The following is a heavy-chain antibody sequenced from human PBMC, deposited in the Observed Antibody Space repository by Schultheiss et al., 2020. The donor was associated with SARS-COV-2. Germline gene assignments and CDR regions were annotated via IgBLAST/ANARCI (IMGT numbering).Heavy chain of an antibody. CDR2: IWYDGSNK. J-gene: IGHJ3*02. Sequence: GESLKISCAASGFTFSSYGMHWVRQAPGKGLEWVAVIWYDGSNKYYADSVKGRFTISRDNSKNTLYLQMNSLRAEDTAVYYCARTLAGTFAFDIWGQGTMVTVAS. CDR1: GFTFSSYG. V-gene: IGHV3-33*08. CDR3: ARTLAGTFAFDI. D-gene: IGHD6-19*01.